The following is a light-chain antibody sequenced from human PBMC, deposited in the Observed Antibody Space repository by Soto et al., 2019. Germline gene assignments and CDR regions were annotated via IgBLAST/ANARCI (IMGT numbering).Light chain of an antibody. CDR2: AAS. J-gene: IGKJ1*01. CDR1: QTISSY. V-gene: IGKV1-39*01. CDR3: QQSHSTPRT. Sequence: DIQMTQSPSSLSASVGDRVTITCRASQTISSYLHWYRQTPGKAPNLLIYAASNLQSGVPSRFSGSGSGTDFTLTISSLEPEDFATYYCQQSHSTPRTFGQGTRVEVK.